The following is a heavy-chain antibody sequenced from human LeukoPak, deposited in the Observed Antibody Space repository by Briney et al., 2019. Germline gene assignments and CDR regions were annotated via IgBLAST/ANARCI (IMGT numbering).Heavy chain of an antibody. J-gene: IGHJ5*02. D-gene: IGHD5-18*01. CDR2: INTNTGNP. V-gene: IGHV7-4-1*02. Sequence: ASVKVSCKASGYTFTSYAMNWVRQAPGQGLEWMGWINTNTGNPTYAQGFTGRFVFSLDTSVSTAYLQISSLKAEDTAVYYCARDPRIHLRTYNWFDPWGQGTLVTVSS. CDR1: GYTFTSYA. CDR3: ARDPRIHLRTYNWFDP.